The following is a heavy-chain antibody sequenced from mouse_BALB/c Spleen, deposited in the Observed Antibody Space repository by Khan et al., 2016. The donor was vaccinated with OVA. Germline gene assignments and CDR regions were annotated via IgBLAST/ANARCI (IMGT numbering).Heavy chain of an antibody. CDR3: ARNYEYDEGVSY. Sequence: QVQLKQSGPGLVQPSQSLSITCTVSGFSLASYGVHWVRQSPGKGLEWLGLIWSGGITDYNAAFISRLSISKDNSNSQVFFKLNNLQANDAAIYYFARNYEYDEGVSYWGQGTLVTVSA. D-gene: IGHD2-4*01. CDR1: GFSLASYG. V-gene: IGHV2-2*02. CDR2: IWSGGIT. J-gene: IGHJ3*01.